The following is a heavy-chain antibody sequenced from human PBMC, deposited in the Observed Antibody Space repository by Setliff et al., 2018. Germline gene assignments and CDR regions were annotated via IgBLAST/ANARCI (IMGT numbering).Heavy chain of an antibody. D-gene: IGHD1-1*01. CDR3: AKGGTYRYFDF. V-gene: IGHV3-7*03. Sequence: GGSLRLSCAASGFTFSSHWMSWVRQAPGKGLEWVANIKEDGSEKYYVDSVKGRFTISRDNTKNSLYLQMNTLRAEDTALYYCAKGGTYRYFDFWGQGALVTVSS. J-gene: IGHJ4*02. CDR2: IKEDGSEK. CDR1: GFTFSSHW.